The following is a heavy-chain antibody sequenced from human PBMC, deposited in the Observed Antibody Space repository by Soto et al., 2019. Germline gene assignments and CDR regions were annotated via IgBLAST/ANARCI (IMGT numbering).Heavy chain of an antibody. V-gene: IGHV4-61*01. D-gene: IGHD2-15*01. CDR3: ARDGYCSGGSCQDGMDV. CDR1: GGSVSSGSYY. J-gene: IGHJ6*02. CDR2: IYYSGST. Sequence: TSETLSLTCTVSGGSVSSGSYYWSWIRQPPGKGLEWIGYIYYSGSTNYNPSLKSRVTISVDTSKNQFSLKLSSVTAADTAVYYCARDGYCSGGSCQDGMDVWGQGTTVTVSS.